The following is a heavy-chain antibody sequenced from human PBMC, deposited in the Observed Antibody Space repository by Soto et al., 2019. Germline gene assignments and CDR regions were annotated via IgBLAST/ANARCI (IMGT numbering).Heavy chain of an antibody. CDR3: ARDFGEVGATAVYDI. CDR2: INGDGSDT. J-gene: IGHJ3*02. CDR1: GFSFSLYW. Sequence: LRLSCAASGFSFSLYWMHWVRQAPGKGLVWVSRINGDGSDTSYGDSVKGRFTTSRDNAKNTLYLHMNSLGAEDTAVYYCARDFGEVGATAVYDIWGQGTMVT. V-gene: IGHV3-74*01. D-gene: IGHD1-26*01.